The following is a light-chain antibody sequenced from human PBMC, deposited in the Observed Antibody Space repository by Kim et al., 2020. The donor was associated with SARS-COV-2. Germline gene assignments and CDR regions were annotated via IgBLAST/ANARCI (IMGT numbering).Light chain of an antibody. CDR1: NIGSKS. Sequence: SYELTQPPSVSVAPGKTARITCGGNNIGSKSVHWYQQKPGQAPVLVIYYDNDRPSGIPEQFSGTNSGNTATLTISRVEAGDEADYYCQVWDSSSDHRVFG. J-gene: IGLJ3*02. CDR3: QVWDSSSDHRV. V-gene: IGLV3-21*04. CDR2: YDN.